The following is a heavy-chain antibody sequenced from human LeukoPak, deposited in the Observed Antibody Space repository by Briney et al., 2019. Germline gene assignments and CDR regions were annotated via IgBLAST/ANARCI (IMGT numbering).Heavy chain of an antibody. CDR3: ARHNGGIAARPDYYYYMDV. Sequence: ESLKISCKGSGYSFTSYWIGWVRQMPGKGLEWMGIIYPGDSDTRYSPSFQGQVTISADKSISTAYLQWSSLKASDTAMYYCARHNGGIAARPDYYYYMDVWGKGTTVTVSS. D-gene: IGHD6-6*01. CDR1: GYSFTSYW. CDR2: IYPGDSDT. J-gene: IGHJ6*03. V-gene: IGHV5-51*01.